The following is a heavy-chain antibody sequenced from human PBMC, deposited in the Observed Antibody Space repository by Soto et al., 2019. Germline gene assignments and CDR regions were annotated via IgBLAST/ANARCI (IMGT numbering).Heavy chain of an antibody. CDR3: ARDTRYCSSTSCFVYYYYMDV. CDR1: GFTFSSYA. Sequence: GGSLRLSCAASGFTFSSYAMSWVRQAPGKGLEYVSAISSNGGSTYYANSVKGRFTISRDNSKNTLYLQMGSLRAEDMAVYYCARDTRYCSSTSCFVYYYYMDVWGKGTTVTVSS. J-gene: IGHJ6*03. D-gene: IGHD2-2*01. CDR2: ISSNGGST. V-gene: IGHV3-64*01.